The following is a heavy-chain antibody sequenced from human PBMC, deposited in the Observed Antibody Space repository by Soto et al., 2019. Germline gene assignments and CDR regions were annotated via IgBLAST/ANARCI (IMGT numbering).Heavy chain of an antibody. CDR3: ARDRGSGSGWYRDACDI. CDR1: GFTFSSYA. V-gene: IGHV3-30-3*01. CDR2: ISYDGSNK. J-gene: IGHJ3*02. D-gene: IGHD6-19*01. Sequence: QVQLVESGGGVVQPGRSLRLSFAASGFTFSSYAMHWVRQAPGKGLEWVAVISYDGSNKYYADSVKGRFTISRDNSKNTLYLQMNSPRAEDTAVYYCARDRGSGSGWYRDACDIWGQGTMVTVSS.